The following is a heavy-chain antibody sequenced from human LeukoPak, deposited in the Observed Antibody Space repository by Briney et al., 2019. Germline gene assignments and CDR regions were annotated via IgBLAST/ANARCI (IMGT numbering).Heavy chain of an antibody. J-gene: IGHJ4*02. Sequence: SETLSLTCTVSGGSISSSSYYWGWIRQPPGKGLEWIGSIYYSGSTYYNPSLKSRVTISVDTSKNQFSLNLTSVTAADTAVYYCARVGVAANSLGIDYWGQGILVIVSS. CDR1: GGSISSSSYY. D-gene: IGHD3-3*01. CDR2: IYYSGST. CDR3: ARVGVAANSLGIDY. V-gene: IGHV4-39*01.